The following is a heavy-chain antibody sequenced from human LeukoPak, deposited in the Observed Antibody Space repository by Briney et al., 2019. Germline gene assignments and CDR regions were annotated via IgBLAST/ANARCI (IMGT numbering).Heavy chain of an antibody. V-gene: IGHV4-61*02. D-gene: IGHD3-10*01. CDR3: ARGYSYYYGSGSSSFFDY. CDR1: GDSISTGSFY. J-gene: IGHJ4*02. CDR2: IYTSGST. Sequence: PSETLSLTCTVSGDSISTGSFYWSWIRQPAGRGLEWIGRIYTSGSTKYNPPLKSRVTISVDTSKNQFSLKLSSVTAADTAVYYCARGYSYYYGSGSSSFFDYWGQGTLVTVSS.